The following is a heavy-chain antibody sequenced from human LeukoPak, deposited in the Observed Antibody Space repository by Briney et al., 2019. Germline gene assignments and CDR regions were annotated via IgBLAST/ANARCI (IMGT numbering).Heavy chain of an antibody. V-gene: IGHV4-59*08. CDR2: IYYSGST. CDR1: GGSFSGYY. D-gene: IGHD6-13*01. J-gene: IGHJ4*02. CDR3: ARGENPLNIHIAIIDY. Sequence: SETLSLTCAVYGGSFSGYYWSWIRQPPGKGLEWIGYIYYSGSTNYNPSLKSRVTISVDTSKNQFSLKLSSVTAADTAVYYCARGENPLNIHIAIIDYWGQGTLVTVSS.